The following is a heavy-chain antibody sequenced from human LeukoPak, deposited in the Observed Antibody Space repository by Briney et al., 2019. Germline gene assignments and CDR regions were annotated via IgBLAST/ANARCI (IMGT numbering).Heavy chain of an antibody. J-gene: IGHJ4*02. D-gene: IGHD3-22*01. CDR2: IRYDGSNK. CDR3: AKEHHYYDSSGYSKGSDY. Sequence: GGSLRLSCAASGFTFSSYGMHWVRQAPGKGLEWVAFIRYDGSNKYYADSVKGRFTISRGNSKNTLYLQMNSLRAEDTAVYYCAKEHHYYDSSGYSKGSDYWGQGTLVTVSS. CDR1: GFTFSSYG. V-gene: IGHV3-30*02.